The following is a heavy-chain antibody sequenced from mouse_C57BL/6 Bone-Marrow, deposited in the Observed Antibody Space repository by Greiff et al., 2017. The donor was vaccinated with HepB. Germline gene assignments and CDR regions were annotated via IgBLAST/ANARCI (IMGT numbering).Heavy chain of an antibody. CDR1: GFTFSSYG. D-gene: IGHD1-1*01. CDR3: ASGPPYYGSSYDVAY. Sequence: EVQRVESGGDLVKPGGSLKLSCAASGFTFSSYGMSWVRQTPDKRLEWVATISSGGSYTYYPDSVKGRFTISRDNAKNTLYLQMSSLKSEDTAMYYCASGPPYYGSSYDVAYWGQGTLVTVSA. V-gene: IGHV5-6*01. CDR2: ISSGGSYT. J-gene: IGHJ3*01.